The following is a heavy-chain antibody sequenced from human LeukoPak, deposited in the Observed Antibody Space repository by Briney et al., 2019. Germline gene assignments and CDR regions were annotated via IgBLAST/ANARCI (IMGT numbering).Heavy chain of an antibody. J-gene: IGHJ4*02. CDR1: GVSISSSNSY. CDR2: VYYTGNT. V-gene: IGHV4-39*01. Sequence: PSETLSLTCTVSGVSISSSNSYWGWFRQPTGKGLEWIGSVYYTGNTYYNASLKSGVTIVIDTSKNQISLRLTSVTATDTAMYYCARQTGSGLFTLPGGQGTLVTVSS. D-gene: IGHD3/OR15-3a*01. CDR3: ARQTGSGLFTLP.